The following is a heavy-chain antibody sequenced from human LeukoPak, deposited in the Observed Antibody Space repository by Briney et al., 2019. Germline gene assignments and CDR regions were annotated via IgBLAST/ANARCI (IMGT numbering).Heavy chain of an antibody. Sequence: GGSLRLSCAASGFTFSSYGMHWVRQAPGKGLEWVAFIRYDGSNKYYADSVKGRFTISRDNSKNTLYLQMNSLRAEDTAVYYCARDYYDSSGYFDYWGQGTLVTVSS. CDR1: GFTFSSYG. CDR2: IRYDGSNK. V-gene: IGHV3-30*02. D-gene: IGHD3-22*01. CDR3: ARDYYDSSGYFDY. J-gene: IGHJ4*02.